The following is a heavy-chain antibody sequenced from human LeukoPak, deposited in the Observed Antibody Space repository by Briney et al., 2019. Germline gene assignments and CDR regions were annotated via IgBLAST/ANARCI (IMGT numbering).Heavy chain of an antibody. Sequence: SVKVSCKASGYTFTSYAISWVRQAPGQGLEWMGGIIPIFGTANYAQKFQGRVTITADESTSTAYMELSSLRSEDTAVYYCARFADGYYWVDYWGQGTLVTVSS. CDR1: GYTFTSYA. CDR3: ARFADGYYWVDY. V-gene: IGHV1-69*13. CDR2: IIPIFGTA. J-gene: IGHJ4*02. D-gene: IGHD1-20*01.